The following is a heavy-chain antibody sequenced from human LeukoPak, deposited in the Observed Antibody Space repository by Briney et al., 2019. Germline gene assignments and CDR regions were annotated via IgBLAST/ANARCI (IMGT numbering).Heavy chain of an antibody. CDR2: INHSGST. Sequence: SETLSLTCAVYGGSFSGYYWSWIRQPPGKGLEWIGEINHSGSTNYNPSLKSRVTISVDTSKNQFSLKLSSVTAADTAVYYCAGGGIAVAGPPFDYWGQGTLVTVSS. CDR1: GGSFSGYY. J-gene: IGHJ4*02. D-gene: IGHD6-19*01. CDR3: AGGGIAVAGPPFDY. V-gene: IGHV4-34*01.